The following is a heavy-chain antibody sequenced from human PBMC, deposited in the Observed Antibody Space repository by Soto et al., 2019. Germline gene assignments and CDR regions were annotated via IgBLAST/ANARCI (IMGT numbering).Heavy chain of an antibody. CDR3: TTDVVWFGEFGIDY. D-gene: IGHD3-10*01. CDR2: MKSKTDGGTT. CDR1: GFTFSNAW. V-gene: IGHV3-15*07. Sequence: EVQLVESGGGLVKPGGSLRLPCAASGFTFSNAWMNWVRQAPGKGRGWVGRMKSKTDGGTTDYAAPVKGRFTISRDDSKNTLYLQMNSLKTEDTAVYYCTTDVVWFGEFGIDYWGQGTLVTVSS. J-gene: IGHJ4*02.